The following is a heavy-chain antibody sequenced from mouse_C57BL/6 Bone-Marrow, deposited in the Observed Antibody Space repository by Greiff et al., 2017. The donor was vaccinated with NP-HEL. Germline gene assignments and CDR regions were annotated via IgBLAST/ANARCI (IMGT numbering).Heavy chain of an antibody. Sequence: VQLQQPGAELVMPGASVKLSCTASGYTFTSYWMHWVKQRPGQGLEWIGEIDPSDSYTNYNQKFKSKSTLTVDKSSSTAYMQLSSLTSEDSAVYYCARELRGYFDYWGQGTTLTVSS. CDR2: IDPSDSYT. D-gene: IGHD1-1*01. V-gene: IGHV1-69*01. CDR3: ARELRGYFDY. J-gene: IGHJ2*01. CDR1: GYTFTSYW.